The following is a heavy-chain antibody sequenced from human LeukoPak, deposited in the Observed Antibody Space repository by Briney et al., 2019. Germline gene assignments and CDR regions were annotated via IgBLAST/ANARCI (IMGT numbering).Heavy chain of an antibody. Sequence: PSETLSLTCTVSGYSISSGYYWSWIRQPPGKGLEWIGYIYYSGSNNYNPSLKSRVTISVDTSKSQFSLKLSSVTAADTAVYYCARDQGYYDILTTYVPISYMDVWGKGTTVTVSS. CDR1: GYSISSGYY. D-gene: IGHD3-9*01. J-gene: IGHJ6*03. CDR2: IYYSGSN. CDR3: ARDQGYYDILTTYVPISYMDV. V-gene: IGHV4-61*01.